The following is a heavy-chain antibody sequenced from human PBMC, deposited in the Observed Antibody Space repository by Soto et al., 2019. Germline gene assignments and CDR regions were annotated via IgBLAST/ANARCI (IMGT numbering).Heavy chain of an antibody. CDR3: ARGGAMGVDY. V-gene: IGHV3-74*01. D-gene: IGHD1-26*01. CDR2: IYFDGITT. CDR1: GFTFNTHW. Sequence: GGSRRRSWTASGFTFNTHWMHWVRQAPGKGLVWVSRIYFDGITTNYADSVKGRLTVSRDNAKNTVYLHVNTLRDEDTAVYYWARGGAMGVDYWGQGTLVTVSS. J-gene: IGHJ4*02.